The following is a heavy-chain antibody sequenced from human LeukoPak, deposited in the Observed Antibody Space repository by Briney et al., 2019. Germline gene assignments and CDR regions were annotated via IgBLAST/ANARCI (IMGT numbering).Heavy chain of an antibody. D-gene: IGHD6-19*01. Sequence: GGSLRLSCAASGFTFSSYWMSWVRQAPGKGLEWVANIKQDGSEKYYVDSVKGRFTISRDNAKNSLYLQMNSLRAEDTAVYYCARDDSSGWSLYYYYYYGMDVWGQGTTVTVCS. J-gene: IGHJ6*02. CDR3: ARDDSSGWSLYYYYYYGMDV. CDR1: GFTFSSYW. CDR2: IKQDGSEK. V-gene: IGHV3-7*01.